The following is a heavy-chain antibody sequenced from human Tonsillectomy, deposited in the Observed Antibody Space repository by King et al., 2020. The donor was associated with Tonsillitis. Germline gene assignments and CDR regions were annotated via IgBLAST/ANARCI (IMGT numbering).Heavy chain of an antibody. CDR1: GFTFGNFG. D-gene: IGHD3-10*01. CDR3: AKEVGSGSYLFIQSVDYCGMDG. Sequence: VQLVESGGGVVQPGRSLRLSCAASGFTFGNFGMHWVRQAPGKGLEWVAVIAYDGSNKYYAESVKGRFPISRDNSKNTLYLQMNSLRAEDTAVYYCAKEVGSGSYLFIQSVDYCGMDGWGQGTTVTVSS. V-gene: IGHV3-30*18. J-gene: IGHJ6*02. CDR2: IAYDGSNK.